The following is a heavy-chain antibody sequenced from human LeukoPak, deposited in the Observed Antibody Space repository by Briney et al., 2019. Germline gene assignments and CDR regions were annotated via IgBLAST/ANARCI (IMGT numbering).Heavy chain of an antibody. CDR2: FGTRSTSI. CDR3: AREVSEGFDF. J-gene: IGHJ4*02. D-gene: IGHD3-22*01. CDR1: GFTFSSYA. V-gene: IGHV3-21*01. Sequence: PGGSLRLSCAASGFTFSSYAMHWVRQAPGKGLEWVSSFGTRSTSIYHAGSVKGRFAISRDNAKNLLYLQMNSLRAEDTALYYCAREVSEGFDFWGQGTLVTVSS.